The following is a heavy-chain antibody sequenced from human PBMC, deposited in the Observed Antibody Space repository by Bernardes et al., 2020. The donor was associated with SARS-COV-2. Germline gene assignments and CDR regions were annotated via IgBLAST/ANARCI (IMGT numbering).Heavy chain of an antibody. CDR2: FDPEDGET. CDR3: ATGSPVAGTAGDWFDP. V-gene: IGHV1-24*01. J-gene: IGHJ5*02. CDR1: GYTLTELS. Sequence: ASVKVSCKVSGYTLTELSMHWVRQAPGKGLEWMGGFDPEDGETIYAQKFQGRVTMTEDTSTDTAYMELSSLRSEDTAVYYCATGSPVAGTAGDWFDPCGQGTLVTVSS. D-gene: IGHD6-19*01.